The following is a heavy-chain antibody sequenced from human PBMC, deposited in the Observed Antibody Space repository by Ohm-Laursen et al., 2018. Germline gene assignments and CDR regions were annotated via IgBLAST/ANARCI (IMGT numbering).Heavy chain of an antibody. D-gene: IGHD3-10*01. Sequence: SLRLSCAASGFTFSDYYMNWIRQAPGKGLEWISYISSSGRTVNHVDSVKGRFTISRDNAKNSLYLQMNSLRAEDTAVYYCAALFYGTGSYWSQGTQVTVSS. V-gene: IGHV3-11*04. CDR3: AALFYGTGSY. J-gene: IGHJ4*02. CDR1: GFTFSDYY. CDR2: ISSSGRTV.